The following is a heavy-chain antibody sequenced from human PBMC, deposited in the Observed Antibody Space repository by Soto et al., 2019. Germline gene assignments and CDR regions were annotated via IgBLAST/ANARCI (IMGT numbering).Heavy chain of an antibody. D-gene: IGHD6-19*01. CDR3: AKAAGRYNSVWYLDY. CDR1: GFTFDDYA. J-gene: IGHJ4*02. Sequence: GGSLRLACAASGFTFDDYAVHWVRQAPGKGLEWVSGISWNSGSIGYADSVKGLFTISRDNAKNSLYLQMNSLRAEDTALYYCAKAAGRYNSVWYLDYWCQAAL. V-gene: IGHV3-9*01. CDR2: ISWNSGSI.